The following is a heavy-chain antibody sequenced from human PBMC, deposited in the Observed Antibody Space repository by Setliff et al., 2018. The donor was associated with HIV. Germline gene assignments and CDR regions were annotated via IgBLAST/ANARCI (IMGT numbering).Heavy chain of an antibody. CDR3: VREAGASGSFDRADFDY. CDR2: ISGSRT. J-gene: IGHJ4*02. Sequence: GGSLRLSCAASGFTFRIYSMNWVRQAPGKGLEWVSSISGSRTYYADSVKGRFTISRDDAENSLYLQMSILRADDTALYYCVREAGASGSFDRADFDYWGQGTLVTVSS. D-gene: IGHD2-15*01. V-gene: IGHV3-21*01. CDR1: GFTFRIYS.